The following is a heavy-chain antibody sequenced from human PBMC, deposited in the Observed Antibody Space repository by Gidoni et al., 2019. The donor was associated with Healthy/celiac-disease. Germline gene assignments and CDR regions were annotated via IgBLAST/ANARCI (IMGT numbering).Heavy chain of an antibody. Sequence: EVQLVDSGGGLVQPGRSLSLSCAASGFTFDDYAMHWVRQAPGKGLEWVSGISWNSGSIGYADSVKGRFTISRDNAKNSLYLQMNSLRAEDTALYYCAKGISDYGDYGGAFDYWGQGTLVTVSS. CDR1: GFTFDDYA. V-gene: IGHV3-9*01. CDR2: ISWNSGSI. J-gene: IGHJ4*02. CDR3: AKGISDYGDYGGAFDY. D-gene: IGHD4-17*01.